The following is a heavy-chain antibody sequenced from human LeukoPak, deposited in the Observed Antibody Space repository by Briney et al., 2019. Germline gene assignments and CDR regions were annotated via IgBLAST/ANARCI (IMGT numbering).Heavy chain of an antibody. Sequence: SETLSLTCTVSGYSISSGYYWGWIRQPPGKGLEWIGEINHSGSTYYNPSLKSRVTISVDTSKNQFSLKLSSVTAADTAVYYCARTGYSSSWADYWGQGTLVTVSS. CDR1: GYSISSGYY. J-gene: IGHJ4*02. CDR3: ARTGYSSSWADY. V-gene: IGHV4-38-2*02. D-gene: IGHD6-13*01. CDR2: INHSGST.